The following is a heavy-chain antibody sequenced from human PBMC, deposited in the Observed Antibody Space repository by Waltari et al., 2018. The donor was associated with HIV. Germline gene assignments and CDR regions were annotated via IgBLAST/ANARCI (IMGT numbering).Heavy chain of an antibody. CDR3: ARDYDSSGYYPDY. J-gene: IGHJ4*02. Sequence: QVQLQESGPGLVKPSETLSLTCAVSGYSISSGYYWCWIRQPPGKGLEWIGSIYHSGSTYYNPSLKSRVTISVDTSKNQFSLKLSSVTAADTAVYYCARDYDSSGYYPDYWGQGTLVTVSS. CDR2: IYHSGST. D-gene: IGHD3-22*01. V-gene: IGHV4-38-2*02. CDR1: GYSISSGYY.